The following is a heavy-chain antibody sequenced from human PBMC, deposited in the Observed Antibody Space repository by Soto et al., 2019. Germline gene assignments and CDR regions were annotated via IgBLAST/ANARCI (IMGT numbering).Heavy chain of an antibody. V-gene: IGHV4-30-4*01. CDR1: GGSISSGDYY. D-gene: IGHD2-2*01. CDR3: ARAHCSRACYYYYAMDV. Sequence: PSETLSLTCTVSGGSISSGDYYWSWIRRPPGKGLEWIGYIYYSGSTYYNPSLKSRVTISVDTSKNQFSLKLSSVTAAYTAVYYCARAHCSRACYYYYAMDVWGQGTTVTV. CDR2: IYYSGST. J-gene: IGHJ6*02.